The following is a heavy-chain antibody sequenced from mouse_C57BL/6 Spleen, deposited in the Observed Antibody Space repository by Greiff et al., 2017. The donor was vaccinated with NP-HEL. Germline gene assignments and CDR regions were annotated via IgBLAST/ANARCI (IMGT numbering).Heavy chain of an antibody. Sequence: VQLQQSGPELVKPGASVKISCKASGYAFSSSWMNWVKQRPGKGLEWIGRIYPGDGDTNYNGKFKGKATLTAYKSSSTAYMQLSSLTSEDSAVYFCARSNLYSPWFAYWGQGTLVTVSA. V-gene: IGHV1-82*01. CDR3: ARSNLYSPWFAY. D-gene: IGHD2-12*01. CDR1: GYAFSSSW. J-gene: IGHJ3*01. CDR2: IYPGDGDT.